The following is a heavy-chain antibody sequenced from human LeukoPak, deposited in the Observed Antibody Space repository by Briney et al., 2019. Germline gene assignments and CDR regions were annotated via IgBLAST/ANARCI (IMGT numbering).Heavy chain of an antibody. Sequence: PGRSLRLSCAASGFTFSGYAMHWVRQAPGKGLEWVAVISYDGSNKYYADSVKGRFTISRDNSKNTLYLQMNSLRAEDTAVYYCAREGGERTYDYWGQGTLVTVPS. D-gene: IGHD3-10*01. J-gene: IGHJ4*02. CDR2: ISYDGSNK. CDR1: GFTFSGYA. CDR3: AREGGERTYDY. V-gene: IGHV3-30*04.